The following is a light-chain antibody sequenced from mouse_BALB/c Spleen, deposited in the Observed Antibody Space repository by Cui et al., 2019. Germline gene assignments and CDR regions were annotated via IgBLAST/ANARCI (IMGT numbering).Light chain of an antibody. J-gene: IGKJ5*01. CDR3: HQYLSSLT. CDR2: WAY. V-gene: IGKV8-27*01. Sequence: NIMMTQSASSLPVSAGEKVTMSCKSSQSVLYSSNQKNYLAWYQQKPRQSHNLLIYWAYPTEAVVADRFTGSGSGTDFPLTISSVPAEDLAVYYCHQYLSSLTFGAGTKLEMK. CDR1: QSVLYSSNQKNY.